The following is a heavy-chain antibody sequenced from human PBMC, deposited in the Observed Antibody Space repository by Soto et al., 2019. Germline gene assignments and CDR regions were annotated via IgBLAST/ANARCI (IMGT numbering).Heavy chain of an antibody. J-gene: IGHJ5*02. CDR1: GFAFSGSA. CDR3: TRDLFSYDYSGILWFDP. V-gene: IGHV3-73*01. CDR2: IRSKGHNYAT. Sequence: GGSLRLSCAASGFAFSGSAMYWVRQASGKGPEWVGRIRSKGHNYATEYAASVKGRFTISRDDSKNTAYLQMNSLQTEDTAVYYCTRDLFSYDYSGILWFDPWGQGTLVTVPQ. D-gene: IGHD3-16*01.